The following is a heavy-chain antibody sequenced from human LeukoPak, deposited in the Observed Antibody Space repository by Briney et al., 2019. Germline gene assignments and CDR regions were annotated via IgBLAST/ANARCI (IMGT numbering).Heavy chain of an antibody. Sequence: KPSETLSLTCTVSGGSISSTIYYWGWIRQPPGKGLEWIGEINHSGSTNYNPSLKSRVTISVDTSKNQFSLKLSSVTTADTAVYYCARPTGEVGYWGQGTLVTVSS. D-gene: IGHD3-10*01. CDR3: ARPTGEVGY. J-gene: IGHJ4*02. CDR1: GGSISSTIYY. V-gene: IGHV4-39*07. CDR2: INHSGST.